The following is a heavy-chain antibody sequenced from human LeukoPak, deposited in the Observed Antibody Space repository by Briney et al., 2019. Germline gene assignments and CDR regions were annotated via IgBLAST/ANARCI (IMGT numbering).Heavy chain of an antibody. CDR1: GYTFTSYD. V-gene: IGHV1-8*01. Sequence: GASVTVSCKASGYTFTSYDINWVRQATGQGLEWMGWMNPNSGNTGYAQKFQGRVTMTRNTSISTAYMELSSLRSEDTAVYYCARGVGYEDTKSQQLVQGGDYWGQGTLVTVSS. D-gene: IGHD6-13*01. CDR3: ARGVGYEDTKSQQLVQGGDY. CDR2: MNPNSGNT. J-gene: IGHJ4*02.